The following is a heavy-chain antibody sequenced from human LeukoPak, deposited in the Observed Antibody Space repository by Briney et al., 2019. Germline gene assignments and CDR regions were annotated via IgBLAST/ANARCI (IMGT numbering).Heavy chain of an antibody. J-gene: IGHJ4*02. CDR2: IYHSGST. V-gene: IGHV4-4*02. CDR3: ARAPEDYGVSKSFDY. Sequence: SETLSLTCAVSGGSISSSNWWSRVRPPPGKGLEWIGEIYHSGSTNYNPSLKSRVTISVDKSKNQFSLKLSSVTAADTAVYYCARAPEDYGVSKSFDYWGQGTLVTVSS. D-gene: IGHD4-17*01. CDR1: GGSISSSNW.